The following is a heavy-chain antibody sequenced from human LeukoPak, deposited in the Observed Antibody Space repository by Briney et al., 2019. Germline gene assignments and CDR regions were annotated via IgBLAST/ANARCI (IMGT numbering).Heavy chain of an antibody. V-gene: IGHV3-23*01. CDR2: ISGSGDRT. D-gene: IGHD2-2*01. Sequence: GGSLRLSCEASGFTFSNYAMSWVRQAPGKGLEWVSVISGSGDRTHYADSVKGRFTISKDNSKNTLYLQMNSLRAEDTAVYYCAKSIVVVAAALDYWGQGTLVTVSS. CDR1: GFTFSNYA. J-gene: IGHJ4*02. CDR3: AKSIVVVAAALDY.